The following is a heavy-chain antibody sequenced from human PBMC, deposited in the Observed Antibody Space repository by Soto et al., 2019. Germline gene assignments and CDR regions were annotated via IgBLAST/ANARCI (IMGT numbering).Heavy chain of an antibody. J-gene: IGHJ4*02. Sequence: QVQLVESGGGVVQPGRSLRLSCAASGFTFSSYGMHWVRQAPGKGLEWVAVIWYDGSNKYYADSVKGRFTISRDNSKNTLYLQMNSLRAEDTAVYYCARDYDILTGIDYWGQGTLVTVSS. CDR2: IWYDGSNK. D-gene: IGHD3-9*01. CDR1: GFTFSSYG. V-gene: IGHV3-33*01. CDR3: ARDYDILTGIDY.